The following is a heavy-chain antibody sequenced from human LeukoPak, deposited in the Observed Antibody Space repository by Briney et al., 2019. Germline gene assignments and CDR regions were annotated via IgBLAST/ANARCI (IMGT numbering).Heavy chain of an antibody. V-gene: IGHV3-23*01. J-gene: IGHJ1*01. Sequence: GGSLRLSCAASGFSFSSYAMSWVRQAPGKGLEWVSAISGSGGSTYYADSVKGRFTISRDNSKNTLYVQMNSLRAEDTAVYYCAKDSHGNYAEYFQHWGQGTLVTVSS. CDR1: GFSFSSYA. D-gene: IGHD4-17*01. CDR2: ISGSGGST. CDR3: AKDSHGNYAEYFQH.